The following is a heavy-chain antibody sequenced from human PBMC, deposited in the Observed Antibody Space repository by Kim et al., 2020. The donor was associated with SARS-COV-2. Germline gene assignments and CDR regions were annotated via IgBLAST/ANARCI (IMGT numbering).Heavy chain of an antibody. CDR2: IYYSGDT. CDR3: ARVKGRYCGGDCYFAFEI. Sequence: SETLSLTCAVSGGSVSDPTYYWGWIRQPPVKGLDWIGSIYYSGDTFYNPSLKSRVTISVDMSQNQFSLKLSSVTAADTAVYYCARVKGRYCGGDCYFAFEIWGQGTMATVSS. V-gene: IGHV4-39*07. D-gene: IGHD2-21*02. J-gene: IGHJ3*02. CDR1: GGSVSDPTYY.